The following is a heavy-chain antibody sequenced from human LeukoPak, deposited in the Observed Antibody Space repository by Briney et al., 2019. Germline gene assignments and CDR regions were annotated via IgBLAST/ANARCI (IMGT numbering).Heavy chain of an antibody. CDR2: ISYSGST. CDR3: ARHLNGITIFGVVFDY. D-gene: IGHD3-3*01. Sequence: SEALSLTCTVSGGSISSYSYYWGWVRQPPGKGLEWIGTISYSGSTYYNPSLKSRLTISVDTSKNQFSLKVSSVTAADTAVYYCARHLNGITIFGVVFDYWGQGTLVTVPS. CDR1: GGSISSYSYY. V-gene: IGHV4-39*01. J-gene: IGHJ4*02.